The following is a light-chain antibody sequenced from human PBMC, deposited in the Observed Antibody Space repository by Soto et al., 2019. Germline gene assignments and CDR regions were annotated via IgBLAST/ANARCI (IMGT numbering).Light chain of an antibody. CDR2: AAS. CDR3: QQTYCVPAT. J-gene: IGKJ1*01. CDR1: QNIRNY. Sequence: IQMTQSPSSLSASVGDRVTITCRTTQNIRNYLNWYQQKPGKAPKLLIYAASGLQSGVPSRFSASGSGTDFTLTISYLQPEDFAAYYCQQTYCVPATFGQGTKVE. V-gene: IGKV1-39*01.